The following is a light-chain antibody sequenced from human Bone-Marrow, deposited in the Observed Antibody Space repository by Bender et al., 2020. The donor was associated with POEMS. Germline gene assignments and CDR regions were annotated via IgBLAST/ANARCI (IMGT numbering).Light chain of an antibody. CDR1: SGDIGAYQF. J-gene: IGLJ3*02. V-gene: IGLV2-14*03. CDR3: CSPAGSNPWV. Sequence: QPALTQPASVSGSRGQSITVSCTGTSGDIGAYQFVSWYRQHPGEAPKLIIHDSFHRPSAFHSSFASYKSGTTASLTSCGLPAEDEANYCCCSPAGSNPWVFGGGPKVTVL. CDR2: DSF.